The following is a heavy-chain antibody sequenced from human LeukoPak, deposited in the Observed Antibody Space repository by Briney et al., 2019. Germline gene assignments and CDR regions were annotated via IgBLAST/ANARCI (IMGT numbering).Heavy chain of an antibody. CDR1: GFTFSSNW. J-gene: IGHJ6*03. Sequence: GGSLRLSCAASGFTFSSNWMSWVRQAPGKGLEWVANIKQDGSEKYYVDSVKGRFTISRDNSKNTLYLQMNSLRAEDTAVYYCAKDSIDDYMDVWGKGTTVTVSS. CDR3: AKDSIDDYMDV. CDR2: IKQDGSEK. V-gene: IGHV3-7*03. D-gene: IGHD2-21*01.